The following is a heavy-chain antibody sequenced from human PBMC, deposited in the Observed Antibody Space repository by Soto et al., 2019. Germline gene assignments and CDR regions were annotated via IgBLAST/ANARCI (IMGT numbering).Heavy chain of an antibody. D-gene: IGHD2-21*02. CDR3: ARVSHIVVVPAVRGAFDI. Sequence: QVQLQESGPGLEKASETLSLTCTVSGGSISGYYWSWIRQPPGKGLEWIGSIYDSGTNNYNHSLTSRGTIAIDTSKNQFSVKLTSVTAADTAVYYCARVSHIVVVPAVRGAFDIWGQGTMITVPS. CDR1: GGSISGYY. J-gene: IGHJ3*02. V-gene: IGHV4-59*01. CDR2: IYDSGTN.